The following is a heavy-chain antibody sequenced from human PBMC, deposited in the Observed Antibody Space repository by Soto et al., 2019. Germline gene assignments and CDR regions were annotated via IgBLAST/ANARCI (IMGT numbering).Heavy chain of an antibody. V-gene: IGHV1-18*01. J-gene: IGHJ4*02. CDR1: GYTFNSYG. D-gene: IGHD3-3*01. Sequence: QVQLVQSGSEVKKPGASVKVSCKASGYTFNSYGISWVRQAPGQGLEWMGWISGYKGDTKYSEKVKVRVTMTTDTTTSTAYMELRSLISDDTAIYYCSRYFWSGQLPFYFDQWGQGSLITVSS. CDR2: ISGYKGDT. CDR3: SRYFWSGQLPFYFDQ.